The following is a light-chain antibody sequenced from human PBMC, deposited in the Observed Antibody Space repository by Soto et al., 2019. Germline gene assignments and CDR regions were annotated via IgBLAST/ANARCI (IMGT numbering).Light chain of an antibody. CDR1: QSVGSN. Sequence: ELVMTQSPATLSVSPGETATLSCRASQSVGSNLAWYQQKPGQAPRLLMYGTSTRATGIPARFSGSGSGTEFTLTISSLQSEDFAVYSYQQYTDWPVTFGGGTKVEIK. V-gene: IGKV3-15*01. J-gene: IGKJ4*01. CDR3: QQYTDWPVT. CDR2: GTS.